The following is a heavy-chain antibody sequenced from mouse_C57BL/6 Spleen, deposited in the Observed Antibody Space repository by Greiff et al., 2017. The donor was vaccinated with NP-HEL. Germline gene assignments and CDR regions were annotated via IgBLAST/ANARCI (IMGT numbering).Heavy chain of an antibody. J-gene: IGHJ2*01. D-gene: IGHD1-1*01. CDR1: GYTFTSYW. Sequence: QVQLKQPGAELVKPGASVKLSCKASGYTFTSYWMHWVKQRPGQGLEWIGMIHPNSGSTNYNEKFKSKATLTVDKSSSTAYMQLSSLTSEDSAVYYCASGRYYGSVDYWGQGTTLTVSS. CDR2: IHPNSGST. V-gene: IGHV1-64*01. CDR3: ASGRYYGSVDY.